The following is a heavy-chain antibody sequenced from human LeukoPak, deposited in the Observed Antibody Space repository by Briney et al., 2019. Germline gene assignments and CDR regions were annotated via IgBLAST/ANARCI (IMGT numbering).Heavy chain of an antibody. D-gene: IGHD6-25*01. CDR1: GFTFSSYT. J-gene: IGHJ6*03. V-gene: IGHV3-48*01. Sequence: GGSLRLSCAASGFTFSSYTMNWVRQPPGKGLEWVSNIGTSSTTIYYADSVKGRFTISRDNAKNSLYLQMNSLRADDTAVYYCARFAAGGSYYYYMDAWGKGTTVTVSS. CDR3: ARFAAGGSYYYYMDA. CDR2: IGTSSTTI.